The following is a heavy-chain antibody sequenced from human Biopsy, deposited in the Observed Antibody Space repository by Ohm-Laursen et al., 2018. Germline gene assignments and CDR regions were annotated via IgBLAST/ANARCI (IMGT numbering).Heavy chain of an antibody. D-gene: IGHD3-3*01. Sequence: TLSLTCTVSGGSIISYYWNWIRQPPGKGLQVIGYISSGGRAKYNPSLKSRLTISLDTSKNQLSLRLSSVTAADSAIYYCARERQFRSLEGAFDYWGQGILVTVSS. V-gene: IGHV4-59*01. CDR3: ARERQFRSLEGAFDY. CDR2: ISSGGRA. J-gene: IGHJ4*02. CDR1: GGSIISYY.